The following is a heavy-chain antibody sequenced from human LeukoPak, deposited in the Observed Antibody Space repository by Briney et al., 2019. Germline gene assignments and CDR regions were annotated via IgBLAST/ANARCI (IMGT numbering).Heavy chain of an antibody. V-gene: IGHV3-23*01. CDR3: AKDIRITMVRGVTPPY. D-gene: IGHD3-10*01. Sequence: GGSLRLSCAASGFTFSDYYMSWVRQAPGKGLEWVSTISGSGGSTYYADSVKGRFTISRDSSKNTLYLQMNSLRAEDTAVYYCAKDIRITMVRGVTPPYWGQGTLVTVSS. J-gene: IGHJ4*02. CDR1: GFTFSDYY. CDR2: ISGSGGST.